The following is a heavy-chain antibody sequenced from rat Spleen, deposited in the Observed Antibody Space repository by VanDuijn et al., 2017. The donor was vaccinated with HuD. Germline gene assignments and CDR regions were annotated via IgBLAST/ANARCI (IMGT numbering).Heavy chain of an antibody. V-gene: IGHV5-31*01. J-gene: IGHJ2*01. D-gene: IGHD1-2*01. Sequence: EVHLVESGGGLMQSETSLKLSCVTSGFTFKKYWMTWIRQAPGKGLEWVASITDTGASSYYPDSVKGRFTISRDNAKSTLYLQMNSLRSGDTATYYCARPDYYSSYGYWGQGVMVTVSS. CDR3: ARPDYYSSYGY. CDR1: GFTFKKYW. CDR2: ITDTGASS.